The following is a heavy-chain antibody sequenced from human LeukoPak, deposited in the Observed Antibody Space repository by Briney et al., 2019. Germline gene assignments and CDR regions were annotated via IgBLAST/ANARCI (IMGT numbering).Heavy chain of an antibody. CDR1: GGSISSYY. CDR2: IYYSGST. CDR3: ARGVTRIAAAGKLDY. Sequence: SETLSLTCTVSGGSISSYYWSWIWQPPGKGLEWIGYIYYSGSTNYNPSLKSRVTISVDTSKNQFSLKLSSVTAADTAVYYCARGVTRIAAAGKLDYWGQGTLVTVSS. J-gene: IGHJ4*02. V-gene: IGHV4-59*01. D-gene: IGHD6-13*01.